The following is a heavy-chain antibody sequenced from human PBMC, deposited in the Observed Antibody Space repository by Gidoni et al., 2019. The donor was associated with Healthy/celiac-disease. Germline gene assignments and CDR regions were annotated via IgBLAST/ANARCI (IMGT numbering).Heavy chain of an antibody. CDR1: GFPFDDYT. CDR3: ARSLGYGGYLDY. CDR2: ISWDGGST. J-gene: IGHJ4*02. V-gene: IGHV3-43*01. D-gene: IGHD1-26*01. Sequence: EVQLVESGGVVVQPEGSLRLSCAASGFPFDDYTMHWVRQAPGEGLEWVSLISWDGGSTYYADSVKGRFTISRDNSKNSLYLQMNSLRTEDTALYYCARSLGYGGYLDYWGQGTLVTVSS.